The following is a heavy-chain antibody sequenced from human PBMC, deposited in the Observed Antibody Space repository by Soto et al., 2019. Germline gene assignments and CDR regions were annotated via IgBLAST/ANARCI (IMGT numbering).Heavy chain of an antibody. CDR1: GYSFTSYW. J-gene: IGHJ4*02. D-gene: IGHD2-21*02. V-gene: IGHV5-10-1*01. CDR3: ARRVPCGGDCLYFDY. Sequence: GESLKISCKGSGYSFTSYWISWVRQMPGKGLEWMGRIDPSDSYTNYSPSFQGHVTISADKSISTAYLQWSSLKASDTAMYYCARRVPCGGDCLYFDYWGQGTLVTVSS. CDR2: IDPSDSYT.